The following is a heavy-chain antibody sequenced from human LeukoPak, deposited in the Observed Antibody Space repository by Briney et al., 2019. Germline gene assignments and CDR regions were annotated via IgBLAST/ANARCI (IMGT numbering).Heavy chain of an antibody. CDR2: IIPIFGTA. CDR3: ARDISGDYGSHYFDY. Sequence: SVKVSCKASGGTFSSYAISWVRQAPGQGLEWMGGIIPIFGTANYAQKFQGRVTITADESTSTAYMELSSLRSEDTAVYYCARDISGDYGSHYFDYWAREPWPPSPQ. J-gene: IGHJ4*02. V-gene: IGHV1-69*01. D-gene: IGHD4-17*01. CDR1: GGTFSSYA.